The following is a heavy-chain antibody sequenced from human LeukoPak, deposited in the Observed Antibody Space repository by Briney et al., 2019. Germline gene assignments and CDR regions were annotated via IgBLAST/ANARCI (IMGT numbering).Heavy chain of an antibody. CDR3: ARDLRITIFGVPGIGYMDV. CDR2: IYTSGST. Sequence: SETLSLTCTVSGGSISSYYWSWVRQPAGKGLEWIGRIYTSGSTNYNPSLKGRVTMSVDTSKNQFSPKLSSVTAADTAVYYCARDLRITIFGVPGIGYMDVWGKGTTVTVSS. CDR1: GGSISSYY. J-gene: IGHJ6*03. D-gene: IGHD3-3*01. V-gene: IGHV4-4*07.